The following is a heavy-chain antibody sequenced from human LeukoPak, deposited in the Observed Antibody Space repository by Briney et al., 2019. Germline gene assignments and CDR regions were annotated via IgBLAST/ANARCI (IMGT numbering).Heavy chain of an antibody. V-gene: IGHV1-2*06. CDR3: AYGITIFGVEERFDY. J-gene: IGHJ4*02. D-gene: IGHD3-3*01. Sequence: ASVKVSCKASGYTFTGYYMHWVRQAPGQRLEWMGRINPNSGGTNYAQKFQGRVTMTRDTSISTAYMELSRLRSDDTAVYYCAYGITIFGVEERFDYWGQGTLVTVSS. CDR1: GYTFTGYY. CDR2: INPNSGGT.